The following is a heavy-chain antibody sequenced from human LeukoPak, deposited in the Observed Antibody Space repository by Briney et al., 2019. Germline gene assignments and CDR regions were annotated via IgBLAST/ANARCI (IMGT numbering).Heavy chain of an antibody. Sequence: YWSWIRQPAGKGLEWMGIIYPGDSDTRYSPSFQGQVTISADKSISTAYLQWSSLKASDTAMYYCARAYSSSPLGLYYYYYYMDVWGKGTTVTVSS. V-gene: IGHV5-51*01. D-gene: IGHD6-6*01. J-gene: IGHJ6*03. CDR3: ARAYSSSPLGLYYYYYYMDV. CDR2: IYPGDSDT. CDR1: YW.